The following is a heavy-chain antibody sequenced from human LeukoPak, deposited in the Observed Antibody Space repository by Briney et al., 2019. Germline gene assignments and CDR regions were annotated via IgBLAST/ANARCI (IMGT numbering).Heavy chain of an antibody. D-gene: IGHD3-22*01. V-gene: IGHV1-2*06. CDR3: ARGSSYYYDSSGYYNFDY. J-gene: IGHJ4*02. Sequence: ASVKVSCKASGYTFTGYYMHWVRQAPGQGLEWIGRIHPNSGGTNYAQKFQGRVTMTRDTSISTAYMELSRLRSDDTAVYYCARGSSYYYDSSGYYNFDYWGQGTLVTVSS. CDR1: GYTFTGYY. CDR2: IHPNSGGT.